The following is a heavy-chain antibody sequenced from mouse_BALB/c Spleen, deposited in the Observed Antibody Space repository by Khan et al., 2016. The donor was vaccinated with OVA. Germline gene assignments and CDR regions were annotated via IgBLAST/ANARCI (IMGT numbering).Heavy chain of an antibody. V-gene: IGHV1-7*01. Sequence: QVRLQQSGAELAKPGASVKMSCKASGYTFINYWILWVKQRPGQGLEWIGYINPSTGYTEYHQNFKDKATLTAEKSSSTAYMQLSSLTSADSAGYYCARRGLRWDFDYWGQGTTLTVSS. CDR3: ARRGLRWDFDY. CDR1: GYTFINYW. D-gene: IGHD1-1*01. CDR2: INPSTGYT. J-gene: IGHJ2*01.